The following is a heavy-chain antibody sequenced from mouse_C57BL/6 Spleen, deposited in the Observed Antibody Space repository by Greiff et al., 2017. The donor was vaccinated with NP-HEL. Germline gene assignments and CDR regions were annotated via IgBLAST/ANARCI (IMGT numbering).Heavy chain of an antibody. CDR3: ARGGLGRSFAY. Sequence: QVQLQQSGAELVRPGASVKLSCKASGYTFTDYYINWVKQRPGQGLEWIARIYPGSGNTYYNEKFKGKATLTAEKSSSTAYMQLSSLTSEDSAVYFCARGGLGRSFAYWGQGTLVTVSA. V-gene: IGHV1-76*01. J-gene: IGHJ3*01. CDR2: IYPGSGNT. D-gene: IGHD4-1*01. CDR1: GYTFTDYY.